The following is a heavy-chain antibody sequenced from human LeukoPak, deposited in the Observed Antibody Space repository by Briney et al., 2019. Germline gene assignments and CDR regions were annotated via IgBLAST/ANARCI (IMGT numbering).Heavy chain of an antibody. CDR3: ARDLVDRYSSSSAYHDAFDI. CDR2: INSDGSST. V-gene: IGHV3-74*01. D-gene: IGHD6-6*01. CDR1: GFTFSSYW. Sequence: GGSLRLSCAASGFTFSSYWMHWVRQAPGKGLVWVSRINSDGSSTSYADSVKGRFTISRDNAKNSLYLQMNSLRAEDTAVYYCARDLVDRYSSSSAYHDAFDIWGQGTMVTVSS. J-gene: IGHJ3*02.